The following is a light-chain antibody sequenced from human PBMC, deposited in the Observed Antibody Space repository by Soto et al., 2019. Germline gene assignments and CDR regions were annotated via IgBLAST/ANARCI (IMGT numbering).Light chain of an antibody. J-gene: IGLJ1*01. V-gene: IGLV1-47*01. CDR3: TACADSLREV. CDR1: TSNIGNNY. Sequence: QSVLTQPPSASGTPGQRVTISCSGSTSNIGNNYVYWYQQLPGTAPKLLMYRSNQRPSGVPDRFSASKSGTSSSLAINGLRAEDEADYYCTACADSLREVFGTGTKLTVL. CDR2: RSN.